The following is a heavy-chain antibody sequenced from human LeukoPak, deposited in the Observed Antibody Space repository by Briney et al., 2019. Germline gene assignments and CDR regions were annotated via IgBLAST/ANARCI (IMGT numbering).Heavy chain of an antibody. CDR1: GFTFADYA. Sequence: PGGSLRLSCAASGFTFADYAMHWVRQAPGKGLEWVSFITWNGDHTYYADSVKGRFTISRDNSKKPLYLQMNSLRGEDSALYYCVTDRPFPYGMD. V-gene: IGHV3-43D*03. J-gene: IGHJ6*01. CDR2: ITWNGDHT. CDR3: VTDRPFPYGMD.